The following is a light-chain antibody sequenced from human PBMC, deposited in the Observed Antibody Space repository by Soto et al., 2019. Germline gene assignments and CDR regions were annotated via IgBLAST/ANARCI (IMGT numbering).Light chain of an antibody. V-gene: IGLV1-51*01. J-gene: IGLJ1*01. CDR2: DDN. CDR3: GSWDSSLSAYV. Sequence: QSALTQPPSVYAAPGQKVTLSCSGSDSNIGNNYVSWYQQLPGTAPKLLIYDDNKRPSGIPDRFSGSKSGTSATLGITGFQTGDEADYYCGSWDSSLSAYVFGTGTKVTVL. CDR1: DSNIGNNY.